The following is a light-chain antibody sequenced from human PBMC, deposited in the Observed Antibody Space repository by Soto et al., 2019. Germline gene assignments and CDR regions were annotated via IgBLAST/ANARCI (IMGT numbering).Light chain of an antibody. Sequence: DIQMTQSPSTLSASVGDRVTITCRASQSVSSWLAWYQQKPVKAPKLLIYKASSLHSGVPSRFSGSGSGTEFTLTISSLQPDDFATYYCHQYKTYWTFGHGTKVEMK. CDR2: KAS. V-gene: IGKV1-5*03. CDR3: HQYKTYWT. CDR1: QSVSSW. J-gene: IGKJ1*01.